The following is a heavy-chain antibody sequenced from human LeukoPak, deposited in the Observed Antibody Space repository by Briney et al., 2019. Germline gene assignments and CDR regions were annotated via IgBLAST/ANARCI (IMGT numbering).Heavy chain of an antibody. V-gene: IGHV4-34*01. CDR3: ARATRRDWGQYYFDY. J-gene: IGHJ4*02. CDR2: INHSGTT. D-gene: IGHD7-27*01. CDR1: CGSFSGYY. Sequence: PSETLSLTCAVYCGSFSGYYWSWIRQSPGKGLEWIGEINHSGTTNCNPSLKSRVTILVDTSKNQFSLKLSSVTAADTAVYYCARATRRDWGQYYFDYWGQGTLVTVSS.